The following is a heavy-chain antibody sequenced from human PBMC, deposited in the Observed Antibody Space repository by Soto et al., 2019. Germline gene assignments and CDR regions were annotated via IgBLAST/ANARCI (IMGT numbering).Heavy chain of an antibody. CDR3: ARDPSKKWFGESYFDY. CDR1: GGSISSYY. V-gene: IGHV4-59*01. Sequence: ESLCLTCPVSGGSISSYYWSWIRQPPGKGLEWIGYIYYSGSTNYNPSLKSRVTISVDTSKNQFSLKLSSVTAADTAVYYCARDPSKKWFGESYFDYWGQGTLVTVYS. J-gene: IGHJ4*02. D-gene: IGHD3-10*01. CDR2: IYYSGST.